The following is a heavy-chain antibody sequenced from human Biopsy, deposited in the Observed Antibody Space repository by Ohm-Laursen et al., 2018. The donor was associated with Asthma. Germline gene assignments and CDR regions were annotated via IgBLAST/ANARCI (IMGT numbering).Heavy chain of an antibody. CDR2: IYYSGST. D-gene: IGHD3-22*01. CDR1: NGSITRGGYY. CDR3: ARAQDYYDSRGYYRSFDY. V-gene: IGHV4-31*03. J-gene: IGHJ4*02. Sequence: SQTLSLPRTVSNGSITRGGYYWTRIRQHPGKGLGRIGSIYYSGSTYYNPSLKSRVIISIDTSKNQFSLKLSSVTAADTAVYYCARAQDYYDSRGYYRSFDYWGQGTLVTVSS.